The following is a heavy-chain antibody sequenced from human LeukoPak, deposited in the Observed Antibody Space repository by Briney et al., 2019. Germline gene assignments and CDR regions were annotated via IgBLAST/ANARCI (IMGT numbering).Heavy chain of an antibody. Sequence: SETLSLTCTVSGDSISNYYWSWTRQSPGKELEWIGYMYNRGSTIYNPSLKSRVTISTDTSKNQLSLRLTSVTAADTAVYCARAEKAVTGTLDSWGQGTLITVSS. CDR3: ARAEKAVTGTLDS. CDR1: GDSISNYY. CDR2: MYNRGST. D-gene: IGHD6-19*01. J-gene: IGHJ4*02. V-gene: IGHV4-59*01.